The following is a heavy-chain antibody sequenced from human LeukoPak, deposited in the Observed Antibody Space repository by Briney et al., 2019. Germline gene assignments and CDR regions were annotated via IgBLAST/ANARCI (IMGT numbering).Heavy chain of an antibody. J-gene: IGHJ5*02. CDR3: ARGGIRGVTWNWLDP. V-gene: IGHV3-13*01. CDR2: VAGAGDT. D-gene: IGHD3-10*01. CDR1: GFTFSSYD. Sequence: GGSLRLSCAASGFTFSSYDMHWVRQATGRGLEWVSGVAGAGDTYYADSVKGRFTISRENGRNSLYLQMNSLRAGDTAVYYCARGGIRGVTWNWLDPWGQGTLVTVSS.